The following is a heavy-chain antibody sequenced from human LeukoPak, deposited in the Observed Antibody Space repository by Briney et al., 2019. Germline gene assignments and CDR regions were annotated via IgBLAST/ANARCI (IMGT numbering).Heavy chain of an antibody. V-gene: IGHV3-30*02. CDR1: GFTFSSYG. D-gene: IGHD6-19*01. Sequence: GGSLRLSCAASGFTFSSYGMHWVRQAPGKGLEWVAFIRYDGSNKYYADSVKGRFTISRDNSKNTLYLQMNSLRAEDTAVYYCAKDHRYSSGWHDYWGQGTLVTVSP. CDR3: AKDHRYSSGWHDY. CDR2: IRYDGSNK. J-gene: IGHJ4*02.